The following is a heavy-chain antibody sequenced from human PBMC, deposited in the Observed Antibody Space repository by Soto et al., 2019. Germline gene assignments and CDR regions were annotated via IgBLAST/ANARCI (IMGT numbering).Heavy chain of an antibody. CDR1: GLTFSSYA. Sequence: EVQLLESGGGLVQPGGSLRLSCAASGLTFSSYAMSWVRQAPGKGLEWVSAISGSGGSTYYADSVKGRFTISRDNSKNTLYLEMNSLRAEDTAVYYCAKWELGGYDYLDYWGQGTLVTVSS. CDR3: AKWELGGYDYLDY. J-gene: IGHJ4*02. V-gene: IGHV3-23*01. D-gene: IGHD5-12*01. CDR2: ISGSGGST.